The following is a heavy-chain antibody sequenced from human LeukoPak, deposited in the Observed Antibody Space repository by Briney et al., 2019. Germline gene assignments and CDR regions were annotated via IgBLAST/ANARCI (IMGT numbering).Heavy chain of an antibody. V-gene: IGHV3-33*01. CDR2: IWYDGNNK. D-gene: IGHD2-15*01. CDR1: GFTSSSYG. Sequence: GGSLRLSCAASGFTSSSYGMHWVRQAPGKGLEWVAVIWYDGNNKYYADSVKGRFTISRDNSKNTLYLQMNSLRAEDTAVYYCARVNGGKVVEYYFDYWGQGTLVTVSS. J-gene: IGHJ4*02. CDR3: ARVNGGKVVEYYFDY.